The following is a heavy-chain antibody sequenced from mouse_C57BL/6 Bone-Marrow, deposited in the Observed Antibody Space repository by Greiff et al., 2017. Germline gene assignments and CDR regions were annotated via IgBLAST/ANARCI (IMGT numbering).Heavy chain of an antibody. Sequence: EVKVVESGGDLVKPGGSLKLSCAASGFTFSSYGMSWVRQTPDKRLEWVATISSGGSYTYYPDSVKGRFTISRDNAKNTLYLQMSSLKSEDTAMYYCARQITSFDYWGRGTTLTVSS. CDR1: GFTFSSYG. V-gene: IGHV5-6*01. CDR2: ISSGGSYT. D-gene: IGHD1-1*01. J-gene: IGHJ2*01. CDR3: ARQITSFDY.